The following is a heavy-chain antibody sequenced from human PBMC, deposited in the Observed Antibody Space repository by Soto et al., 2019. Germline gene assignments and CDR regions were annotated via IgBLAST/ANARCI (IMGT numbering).Heavy chain of an antibody. Sequence: QVQLVQSGAEVKKPGASVKVSCKASGYTFTSYAMHWVRQAPGQRLEWMGCINAGNGNTKYSQKFQGRVTITRETSARTAYMEMRSLRSEDTAVYYFASEYCSGVSCPLYYGMDVWGQGTTVTVSS. D-gene: IGHD2-15*01. CDR2: INAGNGNT. V-gene: IGHV1-3*01. CDR3: ASEYCSGVSCPLYYGMDV. CDR1: GYTFTSYA. J-gene: IGHJ6*02.